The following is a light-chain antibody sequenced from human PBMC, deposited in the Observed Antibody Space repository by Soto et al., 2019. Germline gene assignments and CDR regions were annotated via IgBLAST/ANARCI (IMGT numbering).Light chain of an antibody. CDR3: QQRNDWRRGT. J-gene: IGKJ5*01. V-gene: IGKV3-11*01. CDR2: DAS. CDR1: PSVTSTY. Sequence: EIVLTQSPGTLSLSPGERATLSCRASPSVTSTYFAWYPQKPCQAPRLLIYDASNRATGVPARFSGSGSGTDFTLTISSLEPEDFAVYYCQQRNDWRRGTFGQGTRLEIK.